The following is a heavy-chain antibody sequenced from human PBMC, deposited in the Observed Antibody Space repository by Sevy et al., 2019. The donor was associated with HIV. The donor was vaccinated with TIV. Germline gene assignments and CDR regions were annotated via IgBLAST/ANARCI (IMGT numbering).Heavy chain of an antibody. CDR2: ISGSGGST. J-gene: IGHJ4*02. CDR3: AKGPLDYDSSGYYFPHFDY. CDR1: GFTFSSYA. Sequence: GGSLRLSCAASGFTFSSYAMSWVRQAPGKGLEWVSGISGSGGSTYYADSVKGRFTISRDISKNTLYLQMNTLRAEDTAVYYCAKGPLDYDSSGYYFPHFDYWGQGTLVTVSS. D-gene: IGHD3-22*01. V-gene: IGHV3-23*01.